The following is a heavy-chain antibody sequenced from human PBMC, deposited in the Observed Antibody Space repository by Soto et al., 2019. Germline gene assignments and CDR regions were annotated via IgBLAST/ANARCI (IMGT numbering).Heavy chain of an antibody. CDR1: GFTFSSYG. V-gene: IGHV3-33*01. CDR3: ARDIGDDAFDI. D-gene: IGHD3-16*02. CDR2: IWYDGSNK. J-gene: IGHJ3*02. Sequence: GSLRLSCAASGFTFSSYGMHWVRQAPGKGLEWVAVIWYDGSNKYYADSVRGRFTISRDNSKNTLYLQMNSLRAEDTAVYYCARDIGDDAFDIWGQGTMVTVSS.